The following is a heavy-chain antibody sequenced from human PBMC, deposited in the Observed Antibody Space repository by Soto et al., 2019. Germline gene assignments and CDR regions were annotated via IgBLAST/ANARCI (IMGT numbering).Heavy chain of an antibody. V-gene: IGHV4-31*03. CDR1: GGSISSGGYY. D-gene: IGHD5-12*01. Sequence: QVQLQESGPGLVKPSQTLSLTCTVSGGSISSGGYYWSWIRQHPGKGLEWIGYIYYSGSTYYNPXLKSRVTISXDXSXNKXSLKLSSVTAADTAVYYCAASCVACGGFNYYGMDVWGQGTTVTVSS. J-gene: IGHJ6*02. CDR2: IYYSGST. CDR3: AASCVACGGFNYYGMDV.